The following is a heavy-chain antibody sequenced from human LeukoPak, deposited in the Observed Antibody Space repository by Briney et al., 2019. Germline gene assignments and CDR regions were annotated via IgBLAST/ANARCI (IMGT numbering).Heavy chain of an antibody. CDR1: GFTFDDYG. J-gene: IGHJ6*02. CDR2: INWNGGST. D-gene: IGHD3-10*01. V-gene: IGHV3-20*04. Sequence: GGSLRLSCAASGFTFDDYGMSWVRQAPGKGLEWVSGINWNGGSTGYEDSVKGRFTISRDNAKNSLYLQMNSLRAEDTAVYYCARVGRGLYSMDVWGQGTTVTVSS. CDR3: ARVGRGLYSMDV.